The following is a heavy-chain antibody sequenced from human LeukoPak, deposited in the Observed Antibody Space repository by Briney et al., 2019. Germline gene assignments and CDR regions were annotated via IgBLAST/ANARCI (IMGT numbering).Heavy chain of an antibody. CDR2: IYYSGST. Sequence: SETLSLTCTVSGGSISSYYWSWIRQPPGKGLEWIGYIYYSGSTNYNPSLKSRVTISVDTSKNQFSLKLSSVTAADTAVYYCARGPTPLRFLEWTHYYYYMDVWGKGTTVTVSS. CDR3: ARGPTPLRFLEWTHYYYYMDV. D-gene: IGHD3-3*01. CDR1: GGSISSYY. J-gene: IGHJ6*03. V-gene: IGHV4-59*01.